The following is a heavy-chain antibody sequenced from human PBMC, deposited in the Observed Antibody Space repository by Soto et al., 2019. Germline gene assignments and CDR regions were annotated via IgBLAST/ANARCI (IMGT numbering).Heavy chain of an antibody. CDR1: GGSISSGDYY. Sequence: SETLSLTCTVSGGSISSGDYYWSWIRQPPGKGLEWIGYIYYSGSTYYNPSLKSRVTISVDTSKNQFSLKLSSVTAADTAVYYCARERIRFLEWLLYRAHDAFDIWGPGTMVTV. D-gene: IGHD3-3*01. J-gene: IGHJ3*02. CDR2: IYYSGST. CDR3: ARERIRFLEWLLYRAHDAFDI. V-gene: IGHV4-30-4*01.